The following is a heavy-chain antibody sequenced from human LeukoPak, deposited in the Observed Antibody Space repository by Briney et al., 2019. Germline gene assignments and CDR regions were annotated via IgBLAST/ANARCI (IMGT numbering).Heavy chain of an antibody. J-gene: IGHJ6*02. CDR3: ARVFSYSGYDDYYYYYGMDV. CDR2: IYYSGST. D-gene: IGHD5-12*01. V-gene: IGHV4-59*01. CDR1: RGSISSYY. Sequence: SETLSLTRTVSRGSISSYYWSWIRQPPGKGLEWIGYIYYSGSTKYNPSLKSRVTISVDTSKNQFSLKLSSVTAADTAVYYCARVFSYSGYDDYYYYYGMDVWGQGTTVTVSS.